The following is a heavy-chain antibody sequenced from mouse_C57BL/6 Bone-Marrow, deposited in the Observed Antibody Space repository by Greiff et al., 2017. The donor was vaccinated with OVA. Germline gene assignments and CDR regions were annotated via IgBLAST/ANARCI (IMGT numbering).Heavy chain of an antibody. CDR1: GFTFSDYY. V-gene: IGHV5-12*01. J-gene: IGHJ4*01. D-gene: IGHD2-5*01. CDR2: ISNGGGST. Sequence: EVKLMESGGGLVQPGGSLKLSCAASGFTFSDYYMYWVRQTPEKRLEWVAYISNGGGSTYYPDTVKGRFTISRDNAKNTLYLQMSRLKSEDTAMYYCARHKGAYYSNPRAMDYWGQGTSVTVSS. CDR3: ARHKGAYYSNPRAMDY.